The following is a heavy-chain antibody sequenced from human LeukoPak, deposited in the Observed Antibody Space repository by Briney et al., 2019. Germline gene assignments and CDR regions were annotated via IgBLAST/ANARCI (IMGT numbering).Heavy chain of an antibody. J-gene: IGHJ4*02. Sequence: GASVKVSCKASGYTFTSYDINWVRQATGQGLEWMGWMNPNSGNTGYAQKFQGRLTMTRDTSISTAYMELSSLRSEDTAVYYCARGSIAAADYLDVYWGQGTLVTVSS. CDR2: MNPNSGNT. D-gene: IGHD6-13*01. V-gene: IGHV1-8*01. CDR3: ARGSIAAADYLDVY. CDR1: GYTFTSYD.